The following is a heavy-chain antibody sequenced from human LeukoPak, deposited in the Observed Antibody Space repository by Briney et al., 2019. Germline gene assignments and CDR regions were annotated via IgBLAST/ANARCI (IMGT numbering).Heavy chain of an antibody. CDR3: ARDRFCIITNCYSDY. V-gene: IGHV3-7*05. CDR2: IKEDGSEK. D-gene: IGHD2-2*01. J-gene: IGHJ4*02. CDR1: GFTLRSYW. Sequence: GGSLRLSCAGSGFTLRSYWMSWVRQAPGRGLEWVANIKEDGSEKYYVDSVKGRFTISRDNANNSLYLQMNTLRVEDTAVYYCARDRFCIITNCYSDYWGQGTLVTVSS.